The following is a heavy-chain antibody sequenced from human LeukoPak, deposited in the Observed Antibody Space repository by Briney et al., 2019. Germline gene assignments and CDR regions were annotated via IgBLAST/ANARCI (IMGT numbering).Heavy chain of an antibody. CDR3: ARGRQLAHFDY. CDR2: IWYDGSNK. J-gene: IGHJ4*02. D-gene: IGHD6-6*01. Sequence: GGSLRLSCAASGFTFSSYGMHWVRQAPGKGLEWVAVIWYDGSNKYYADSVKGRFTISRDNSKNTLYLQMNSLRAEDTAVYYSARGRQLAHFDYWGQGTLVTVSS. V-gene: IGHV3-33*01. CDR1: GFTFSSYG.